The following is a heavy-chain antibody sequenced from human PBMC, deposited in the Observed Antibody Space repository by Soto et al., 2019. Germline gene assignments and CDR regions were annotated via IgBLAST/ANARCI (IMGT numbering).Heavy chain of an antibody. CDR3: ARQRAKVSSSFDY. V-gene: IGHV3-33*01. D-gene: IGHD6-13*01. CDR1: GFTFSSYG. CDR2: LWYDGSNK. J-gene: IGHJ4*02. Sequence: QVQLVESGGGVVQPGRSLRLSCAASGFTFSSYGMHWVRQAPGKGLEWVAVLWYDGSNKYYADSVKGRFTISRDNSKNTLYLQMNSLRAEDTAVYYCARQRAKVSSSFDYWGQGTLVTVSS.